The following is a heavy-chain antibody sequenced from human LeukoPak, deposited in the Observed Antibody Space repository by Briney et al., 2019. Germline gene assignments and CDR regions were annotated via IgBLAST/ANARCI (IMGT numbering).Heavy chain of an antibody. V-gene: IGHV3-7*01. D-gene: IGHD2-2*01. J-gene: IGHJ1*01. CDR1: EFRFGRDW. CDR3: ATLDSTKSVF. CDR2: INQDGSEE. Sequence: GGSLRLSCVASEFRFGRDWISWVRQAPGKGLEWVACINQDGSEEYYVGSVRGRFTVSVDNGKNSLYLQMNSLRAEDTARYYCATLDSTKSVFWGRGTAVTVSS.